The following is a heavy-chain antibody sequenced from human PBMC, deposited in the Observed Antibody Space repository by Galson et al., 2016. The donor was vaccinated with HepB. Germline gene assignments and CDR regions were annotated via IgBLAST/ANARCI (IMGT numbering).Heavy chain of an antibody. D-gene: IGHD6-13*01. CDR2: IWFDGSSK. CDR1: GFTFSNHG. CDR3: ATEDLSSPGNGALDI. V-gene: IGHV3-33*01. J-gene: IGHJ3*02. Sequence: SLRLSCAASGFTFSNHGMHWVRQAPGKGLEWVAMIWFDGSSKHHSDSVRGRFTISRDNSKNTLYLEMNSLRAEDTAVYYCATEDLSSPGNGALDIWGQGAMVTVSS.